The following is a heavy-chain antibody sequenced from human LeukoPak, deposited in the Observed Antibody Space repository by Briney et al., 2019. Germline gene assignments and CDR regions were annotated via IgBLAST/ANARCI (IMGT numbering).Heavy chain of an antibody. CDR1: GFNLSSYS. J-gene: IGHJ4*02. CDR3: ARHYIQLWSMYYFDY. V-gene: IGHV3-21*01. CDR2: IISSSSYI. D-gene: IGHD5-18*01. Sequence: PGGSLRLSCAASGFNLSSYSMIWVRQAPGKGLEWVSSIISSSSYIYYADSVKGRFTISRDNEKNSLYLHMNSLRAEDTAVYYCARHYIQLWSMYYFDYWGQGTLVTVSS.